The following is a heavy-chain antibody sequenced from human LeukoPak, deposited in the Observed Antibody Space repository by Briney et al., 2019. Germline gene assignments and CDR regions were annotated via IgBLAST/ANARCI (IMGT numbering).Heavy chain of an antibody. V-gene: IGHV3-74*01. D-gene: IGHD4-17*01. CDR2: IYSDGRTT. Sequence: GGSLRLSCAASGFTFSNYWMQSVRQAPGKGLVWVSRIYSDGRTTSYADSVKGRFTISRDNAKNTLNLQMNSLRAEDTAVYYCVRDRHGDYDYWGQGTLVTVSS. J-gene: IGHJ4*02. CDR3: VRDRHGDYDY. CDR1: GFTFSNYW.